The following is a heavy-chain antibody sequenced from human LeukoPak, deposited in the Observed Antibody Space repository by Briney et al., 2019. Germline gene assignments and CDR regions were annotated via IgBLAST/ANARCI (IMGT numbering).Heavy chain of an antibody. CDR2: IKSKTDGGTT. Sequence: PGGSLRLSCAASGFTFSNAWMSWVRQAPGKGLEWVGRIKSKTDGGTTDYAAPVKGRFTISRDDSKNTLYLQMNSLKTEDTAVYYCTTDADPALYGSGSWVDYWGQGTLVTVSS. V-gene: IGHV3-15*01. CDR3: TTDADPALYGSGSWVDY. D-gene: IGHD3-10*01. CDR1: GFTFSNAW. J-gene: IGHJ4*02.